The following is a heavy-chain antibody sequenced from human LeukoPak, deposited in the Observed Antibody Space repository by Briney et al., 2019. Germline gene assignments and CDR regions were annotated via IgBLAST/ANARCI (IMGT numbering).Heavy chain of an antibody. V-gene: IGHV1-69*13. J-gene: IGHJ6*02. D-gene: IGHD3-10*01. CDR3: ARDLMVRGERYGMDV. Sequence: SVKVSCKASGGTFSSYAISWVRQAPGQGLEWMGGIIPIFGTANYAQKFQGRVTITADESTSTAYVELSSLRSEDTAVYYCARDLMVRGERYGMDVWGQGTTVTVSS. CDR1: GGTFSSYA. CDR2: IIPIFGTA.